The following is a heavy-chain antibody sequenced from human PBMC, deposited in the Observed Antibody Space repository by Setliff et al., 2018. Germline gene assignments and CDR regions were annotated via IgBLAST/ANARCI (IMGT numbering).Heavy chain of an antibody. V-gene: IGHV5-51*01. CDR2: IYPGDSDT. J-gene: IGHJ3*01. CDR3: TRHEDRNKCTSSSCYRENDAFDV. CDR1: GYIFTDYW. Sequence: GESLKISCKASGYIFTDYWIGWVRQMPGKGLEWMGVIYPGDSDTRYSPSFQGQVTISVDKSINTAYLQWSSLKASDTAIYYCTRHEDRNKCTSSSCYRENDAFDVWGQGAMVTVSS. D-gene: IGHD2-2*01.